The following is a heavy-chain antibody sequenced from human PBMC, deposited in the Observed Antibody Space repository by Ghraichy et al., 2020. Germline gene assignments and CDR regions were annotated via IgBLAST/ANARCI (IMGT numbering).Heavy chain of an antibody. CDR2: IGGSGGGT. V-gene: IGHV3-23*01. J-gene: IGHJ4*02. Sequence: GGSLRLSCAASGFTFGFTFSSPTMIWARQAPGKGLEWVSGIGGSGGGTYYADSVKGRFTISRDNSKNTVYLQMNSLRAEDTAIYYCAREGKNFDCWGQGTLVTVSS. CDR3: AREGKNFDC. CDR1: GFTFGFTFSSPT. D-gene: IGHD2/OR15-2a*01.